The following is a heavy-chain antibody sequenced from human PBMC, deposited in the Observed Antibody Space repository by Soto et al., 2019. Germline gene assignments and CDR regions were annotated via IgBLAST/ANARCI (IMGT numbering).Heavy chain of an antibody. D-gene: IGHD3-22*01. CDR3: AKDKLRYYDSSGYNANWFDP. Sequence: GGSLRLSCAASGFAFSSYAMSWVRQAPGKXLEWVSAISGSGGSTYYADSVKGRFTISRDNSKNTLYLQMNSLRAEDTAVYYCAKDKLRYYDSSGYNANWFDPWGQGTLVTVSS. V-gene: IGHV3-23*01. CDR2: ISGSGGST. J-gene: IGHJ5*02. CDR1: GFAFSSYA.